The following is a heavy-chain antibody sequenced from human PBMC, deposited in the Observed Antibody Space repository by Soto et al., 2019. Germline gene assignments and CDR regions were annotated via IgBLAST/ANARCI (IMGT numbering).Heavy chain of an antibody. CDR2: INPSSGAT. V-gene: IGHV1-2*02. J-gene: IGHJ3*02. D-gene: IGHD6-19*01. Sequence: GASVKVSCKTSGYIFTAYYMNWVRQAPGQGLEWMGWINPSSGATNYAQNFQGRVTMTTDTSTTTAYMELSRLESDDTALYYCARDYSAGAGSLDIWGQGTMVTV. CDR3: ARDYSAGAGSLDI. CDR1: GYIFTAYY.